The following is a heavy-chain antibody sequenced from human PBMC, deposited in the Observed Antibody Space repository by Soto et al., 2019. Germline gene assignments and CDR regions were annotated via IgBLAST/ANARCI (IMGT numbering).Heavy chain of an antibody. Sequence: QVQLQESGPGLVKPSETLSLTCTVSGGSINNYYWCWIRQPPGKGLEWIGHVYYSGRTHYNPALKSRVTMSVDASRNLFSLKLSAVTAADTAVYFCTRSHYFDYWGQGDLVTVSS. CDR2: VYYSGRT. V-gene: IGHV4-59*08. CDR3: TRSHYFDY. CDR1: GGSINNYY. J-gene: IGHJ4*02.